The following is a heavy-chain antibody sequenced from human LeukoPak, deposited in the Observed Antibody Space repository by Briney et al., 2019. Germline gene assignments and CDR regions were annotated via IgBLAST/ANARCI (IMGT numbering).Heavy chain of an antibody. V-gene: IGHV1-18*01. CDR2: ISVYNGNT. CDR3: ARASLGFDP. Sequence: ASVSVSFKASGYTFTIYGISWVRQAPGQGLEWMGWISVYNGNTNYAQKLQGRVTMTTDTSTSTAYMELRSLRSDDTAVYYCARASLGFDPWGQGTLVTVSS. CDR1: GYTFTIYG. J-gene: IGHJ5*02.